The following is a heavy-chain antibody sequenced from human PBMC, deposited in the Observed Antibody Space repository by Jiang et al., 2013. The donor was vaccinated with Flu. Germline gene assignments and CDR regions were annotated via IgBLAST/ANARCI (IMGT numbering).Heavy chain of an antibody. V-gene: IGHV1-46*01. Sequence: GAEVKKPGASVKVSCKASGYTFTSYYMHWVRQAPGQGLEWMGIINPSGGSTSYAQKFQGRVTMTRDTSTSTVYMELSSLRSEDTAVYYCARDAGIVGATGYFDYWGQGTLVTVSS. D-gene: IGHD1-26*01. J-gene: IGHJ4*02. CDR1: GYTFTSYY. CDR2: INPSGGST. CDR3: ARDAGIVGATGYFDY.